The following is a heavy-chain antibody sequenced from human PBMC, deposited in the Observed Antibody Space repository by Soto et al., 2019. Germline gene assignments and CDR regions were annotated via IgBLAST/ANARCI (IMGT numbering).Heavy chain of an antibody. CDR1: GGSISSGGYY. CDR2: IYYSGST. J-gene: IGHJ4*02. D-gene: IGHD3-3*01. Sequence: PSETLSLTRAVSGGSISSGGYYWSWIRQHPGKGLEWIGYIYYSGSTYYNPSLKSRVTISVDTSKNQFSLKLSSVTAADTAVYYCARAADFWSGYYGFDYWGQGTLVTVSS. V-gene: IGHV4-31*11. CDR3: ARAADFWSGYYGFDY.